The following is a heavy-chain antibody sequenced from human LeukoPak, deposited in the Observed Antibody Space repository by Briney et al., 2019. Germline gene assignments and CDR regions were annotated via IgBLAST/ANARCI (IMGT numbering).Heavy chain of an antibody. Sequence: GGSLRLSCAASGFTFSSYAMSWVRQAPGKGLEWVSIFYSVGTTYYADSVKGRFTISRDNSKNTLYLQMNSLRAEDTAVYYCARRGDGGRSFDYWGQGTLVTVSS. D-gene: IGHD4-23*01. V-gene: IGHV3-53*01. CDR2: FYSVGTT. J-gene: IGHJ4*02. CDR3: ARRGDGGRSFDY. CDR1: GFTFSSYA.